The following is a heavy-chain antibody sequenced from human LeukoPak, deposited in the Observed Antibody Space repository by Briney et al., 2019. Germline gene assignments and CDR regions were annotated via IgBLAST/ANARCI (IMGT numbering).Heavy chain of an antibody. J-gene: IGHJ4*02. CDR2: IWYDGSNK. V-gene: IGHV3-33*06. D-gene: IGHD3-22*01. CDR3: AKDSNGDYYDSSGYYLFHY. CDR1: GFTFSSYG. Sequence: PGRSLRLSCAASGFTFSSYGMHWVRQAPGKGLERVAVIWYDGSNKYYADSVKGRFTISRDNSKNTLYLHMQSLRAEDTAVYYCAKDSNGDYYDSSGYYLFHYWGQGTLVTVSS.